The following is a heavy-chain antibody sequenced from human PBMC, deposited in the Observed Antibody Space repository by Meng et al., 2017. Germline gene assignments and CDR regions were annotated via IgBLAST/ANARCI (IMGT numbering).Heavy chain of an antibody. D-gene: IGHD2-21*02. CDR3: ARYMGVTAIRINDAFDI. Sequence: QVQLQESGPGLVKPSQPLSLPCIVSGGSISSGGYYWSWIRQHPGKGLEWIGYIYYSGSTYYNPSLKSRVTISVDTSKNQFSLKLSSVTAADTAVYYCARYMGVTAIRINDAFDIWGQGTMVTVSS. V-gene: IGHV4-31*03. J-gene: IGHJ3*02. CDR1: GGSISSGGYY. CDR2: IYYSGST.